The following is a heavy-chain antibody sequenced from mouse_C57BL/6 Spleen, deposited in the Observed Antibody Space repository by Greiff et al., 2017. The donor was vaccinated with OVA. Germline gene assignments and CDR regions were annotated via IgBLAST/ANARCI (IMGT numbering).Heavy chain of an antibody. CDR2: IVPSDSYT. Sequence: QVQLQQPGAELVMPGASVKLSCKASGYTFTSYWMHWVKQRPGQGLEWIGEIVPSDSYTNYNQKFKCKSTLTVDKSSSTAYMQLSSLTSEDSAVYYCARLGDYYGSSYWYFDVWGTGTTVTVSS. V-gene: IGHV1-69*01. CDR3: ARLGDYYGSSYWYFDV. CDR1: GYTFTSYW. J-gene: IGHJ1*03. D-gene: IGHD1-1*01.